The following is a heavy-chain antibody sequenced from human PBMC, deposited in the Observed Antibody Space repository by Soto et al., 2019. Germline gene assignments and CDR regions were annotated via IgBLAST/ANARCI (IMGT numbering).Heavy chain of an antibody. CDR2: IYYSGST. Sequence: QLQLQESGPGLVKPSETLSLTCTVSGGSISTISYYWGWIRQPPGKGLEWIGSIYYSGSTYYNPSLKSRVTISVDTSKNQFALKLSSVTAADTAVYYCARDYDSSGDYWGQGTLVTVSS. V-gene: IGHV4-39*01. J-gene: IGHJ4*02. CDR1: GGSISTISYY. CDR3: ARDYDSSGDY. D-gene: IGHD3-22*01.